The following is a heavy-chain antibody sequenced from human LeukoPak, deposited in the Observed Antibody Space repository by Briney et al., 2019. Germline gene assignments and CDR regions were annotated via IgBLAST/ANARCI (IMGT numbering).Heavy chain of an antibody. J-gene: IGHJ4*02. CDR1: GGSISSSSYY. CDR3: ARGQDRAKQGY. Sequence: PSETLSLTCTVSGGSISSSSYYWTWIRQPPGKGLEWIGEIHPSGSTNYNPSLNSRVTISIDTSKKHFSLRLSSVTAADTALYYCARGQDRAKQGYWGQGTLVTVSS. V-gene: IGHV4-39*02. CDR2: IHPSGST.